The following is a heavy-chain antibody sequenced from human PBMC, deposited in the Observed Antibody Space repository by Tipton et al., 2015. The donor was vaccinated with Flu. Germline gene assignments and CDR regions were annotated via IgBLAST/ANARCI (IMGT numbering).Heavy chain of an antibody. V-gene: IGHV4-4*07. CDR3: ARCRSGYCDWFDP. D-gene: IGHD3-22*01. CDR2: IYTSGST. J-gene: IGHJ5*02. Sequence: GLVKPSETLSLTCSVSGYSITSGYYWGWFRQPAGKGLEWIGRIYTSGSTNYNPSLKSRVTMSVDTSKNQFSLKLRSVTAADTAVYYCARCRSGYCDWFDPWGQGTLVTVSS. CDR1: GYSITSGYY.